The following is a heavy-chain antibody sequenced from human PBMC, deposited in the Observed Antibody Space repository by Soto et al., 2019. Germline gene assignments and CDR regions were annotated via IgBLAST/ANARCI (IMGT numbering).Heavy chain of an antibody. Sequence: QVQLQQWGAGLLKPSETLSLTCAVYGGSFSGYYWSWIRQPPGKGLEWIGEINHSGSTNYNPSLKSRVTISVDTSKNQFSLKLSSVTAADTAVYYCARGWLGFLAAAGRFDPWGQGTLVTVSS. J-gene: IGHJ5*02. CDR1: GGSFSGYY. D-gene: IGHD6-13*01. CDR3: ARGWLGFLAAAGRFDP. V-gene: IGHV4-34*01. CDR2: INHSGST.